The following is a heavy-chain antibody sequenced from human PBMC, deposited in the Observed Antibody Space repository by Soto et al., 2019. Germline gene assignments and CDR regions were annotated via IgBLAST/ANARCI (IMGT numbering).Heavy chain of an antibody. CDR3: TTEGPGYCSGGSCYGLDY. D-gene: IGHD2-15*01. Sequence: VSQAPVKGLEWVGRIKSKTDGGTTDYAAPVKGRFTISRDDSKNTLYLQMNSLKTEDTAVYYRTTEGPGYCSGGSCYGLDYWGQGTLVTVSS. J-gene: IGHJ4*02. V-gene: IGHV3-15*01. CDR2: IKSKTDGGTT.